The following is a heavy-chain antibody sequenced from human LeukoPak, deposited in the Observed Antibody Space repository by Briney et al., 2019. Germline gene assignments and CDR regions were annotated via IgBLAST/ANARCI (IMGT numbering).Heavy chain of an antibody. V-gene: IGHV3-66*01. D-gene: IGHD3-9*01. CDR1: GFTVSSNY. Sequence: GRSLRLSCAASGFTVSSNYLSWVRQAPGKGLEWVSTIYSGGSTYYADSVTGRFTISRDNSKNTLYLQMNSLRAEDTAVYYCARDGAVLTGYYDYWGQGTLVTVSS. CDR2: IYSGGST. J-gene: IGHJ4*02. CDR3: ARDGAVLTGYYDY.